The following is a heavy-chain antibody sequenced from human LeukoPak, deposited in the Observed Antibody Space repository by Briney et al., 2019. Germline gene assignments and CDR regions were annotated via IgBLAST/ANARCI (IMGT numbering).Heavy chain of an antibody. D-gene: IGHD5-18*01. CDR2: IYTSDNT. CDR3: ARGSGYTAMGDLDS. Sequence: SETLSLSCTVSGGSVSGYYWTWIRQPPGKGLEWVGYIYTSDNTHYNPSLKSRLTMSVDTSKNQFSLTLRSVTAADTAVYYCARGSGYTAMGDLDSWGQGTLVTVSS. J-gene: IGHJ5*01. V-gene: IGHV4-59*02. CDR1: GGSVSGYY.